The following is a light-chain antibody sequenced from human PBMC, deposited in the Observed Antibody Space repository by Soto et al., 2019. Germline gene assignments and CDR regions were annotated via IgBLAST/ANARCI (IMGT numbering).Light chain of an antibody. CDR2: ANT. Sequence: QSVLTQPPSVSGAPGQRVTISCTGSSSNIGAGYHVHWYQHLPGRAPKLLINANTNRPSGVRDRFSASKSGTSASLAITGLHADDEADYYCQSYDSSLSGVVFGGGTKLPVL. CDR1: SSNIGAGYH. CDR3: QSYDSSLSGVV. V-gene: IGLV1-40*01. J-gene: IGLJ2*01.